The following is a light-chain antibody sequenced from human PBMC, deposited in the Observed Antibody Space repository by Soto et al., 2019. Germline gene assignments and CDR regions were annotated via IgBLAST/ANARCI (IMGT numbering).Light chain of an antibody. CDR2: DAS. CDR3: QQRRNWPGT. CDR1: KSVSSH. Sequence: EIVLTQSPATVSLSPGARAPLAWRARKSVSSHLAWYQQKPGQAPRLLIYDASNRATGMPARFSGSGSGTDFTLTISSLEPEDVAVYYCQQRRNWPGTFGEGTKVDIK. J-gene: IGKJ1*01. V-gene: IGKV3-11*01.